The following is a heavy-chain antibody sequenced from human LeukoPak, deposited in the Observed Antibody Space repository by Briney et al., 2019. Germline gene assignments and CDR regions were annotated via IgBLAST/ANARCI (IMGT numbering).Heavy chain of an antibody. CDR1: GGSISSYY. CDR3: ARRQPNTSHFDP. CDR2: IYYSGST. J-gene: IGHJ5*02. V-gene: IGHV4-59*08. D-gene: IGHD2-2*01. Sequence: SETLSLTCTVSGGSISSYYWSWIRQPPGKGLEWIGYIYYSGSTNYNPSLKSRVTISVDTSKNQFSLKLNSVTAADTAVYYCARRQPNTSHFDPWGQGTQVTVSS.